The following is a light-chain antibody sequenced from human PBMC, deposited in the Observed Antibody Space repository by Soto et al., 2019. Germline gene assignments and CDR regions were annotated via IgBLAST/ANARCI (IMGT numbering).Light chain of an antibody. Sequence: QSVLTQPPSASGTPGQRVTISCSGSSSNIGSNTVNWYQQLPGTAPKLLIYSNNQRPSGVPDRFSGSKSGTSASLAISELQSGDEADYYCAAWDDSLNGPVFGGGTKLTVL. CDR1: SSNIGSNT. V-gene: IGLV1-44*01. CDR3: AAWDDSLNGPV. J-gene: IGLJ2*01. CDR2: SNN.